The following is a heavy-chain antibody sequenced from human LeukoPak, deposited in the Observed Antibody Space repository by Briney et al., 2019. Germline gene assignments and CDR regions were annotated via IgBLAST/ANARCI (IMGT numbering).Heavy chain of an antibody. D-gene: IGHD6-19*01. Sequence: GGSLRLSCAASGFTFDDYAMHWVRQAPGKGLEWVSGISWNSGSIGYADSVKGRFTISRDNAKNSLYLQMNSLRAEDTALYYCARYSSGWHDAFDIWGQGTMVTVSS. CDR3: ARYSSGWHDAFDI. CDR1: GFTFDDYA. V-gene: IGHV3-9*01. CDR2: ISWNSGSI. J-gene: IGHJ3*02.